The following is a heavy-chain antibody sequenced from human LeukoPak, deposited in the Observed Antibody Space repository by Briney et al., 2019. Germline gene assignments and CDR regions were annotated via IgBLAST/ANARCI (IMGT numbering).Heavy chain of an antibody. CDR3: ARVKKPYYYDSSGYFGY. V-gene: IGHV4-34*01. D-gene: IGHD3-22*01. J-gene: IGHJ4*02. CDR1: GGSFSGYY. CDR2: INHSGST. Sequence: SETLSLTCAVYGGSFSGYYWSWIRQPPGKGLEWIVEINHSGSTNYNPSLKSRVTISVDTSKNQFSLKLSSVTAADTAVYYCARVKKPYYYDSSGYFGYWGQGTLVTVSS.